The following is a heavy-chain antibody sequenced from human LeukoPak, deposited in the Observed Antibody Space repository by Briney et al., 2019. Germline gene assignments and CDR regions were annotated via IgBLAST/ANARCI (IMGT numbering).Heavy chain of an antibody. CDR1: GGSFSGYY. CDR3: ARVRVVVVAATWDAFDI. J-gene: IGHJ3*02. V-gene: IGHV4-34*01. D-gene: IGHD2-15*01. CDR2: INHSGST. Sequence: SETLSLTCAVYGGSFSGYYWSWIRQPPGKGLEWIGEINHSGSTNYNPSLKSRVTISVDTSKNQFSLKLSSVTAADTAVYYCARVRVVVVAATWDAFDIWGRGTMVTVSS.